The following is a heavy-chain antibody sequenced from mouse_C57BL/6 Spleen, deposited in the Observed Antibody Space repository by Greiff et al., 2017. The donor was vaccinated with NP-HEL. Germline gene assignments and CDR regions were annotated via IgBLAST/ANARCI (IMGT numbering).Heavy chain of an antibody. D-gene: IGHD1-1*01. Sequence: QVQLQQSGPGLVQPSQSLSITCTVSGFSLTRYGVHWVRQSPGKGLEWLGVIWSGGSTDYNAAFISRQIISKDKSKSQVFLKMNSLQADDTAIYYCARKWAYGRSYYAMDYWGQVPSVTVSS. CDR3: ARKWAYGRSYYAMDY. CDR1: GFSLTRYG. J-gene: IGHJ4*01. V-gene: IGHV2-2*01. CDR2: IWSGGST.